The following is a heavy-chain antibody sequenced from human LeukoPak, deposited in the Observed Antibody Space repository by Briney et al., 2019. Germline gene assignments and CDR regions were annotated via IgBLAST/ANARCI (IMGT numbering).Heavy chain of an antibody. V-gene: IGHV3-66*02. CDR1: GFTVSGNY. CDR3: AREINSGRYHIDAFDI. J-gene: IGHJ3*02. D-gene: IGHD1-26*01. Sequence: GGSLRLSCAASGFTVSGNYMSWVRQAPGKGLEWVSVIYRGGSTYYADSVKGRFTISTDNSKNTLYLQMNSLRNEDTAVYYCAREINSGRYHIDAFDIWGKGTMVTVSS. CDR2: IYRGGST.